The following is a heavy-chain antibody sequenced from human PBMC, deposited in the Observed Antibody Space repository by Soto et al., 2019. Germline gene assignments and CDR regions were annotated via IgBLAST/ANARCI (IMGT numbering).Heavy chain of an antibody. J-gene: IGHJ6*02. CDR2: IYSDNNP. V-gene: IGHV3-53*01. CDR1: GFTVSSDS. Sequence: GGDLIQPGGSLRLSCAASGFTVSSDSMTWVRQAPGKGLEWISIIYSDNNPDYADSVKGRFSISRDTSKNILYLQMNSLRAEDTAEYYCARHYSAMGVWGQGTTVTVSS. CDR3: ARHYSAMGV.